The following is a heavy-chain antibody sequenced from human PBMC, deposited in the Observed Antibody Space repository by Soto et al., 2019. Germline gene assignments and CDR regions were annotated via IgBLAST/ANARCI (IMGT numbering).Heavy chain of an antibody. CDR1: KFTFSDYY. D-gene: IGHD3-10*01. V-gene: IGHV3-11*01. J-gene: IGHJ4*02. Sequence: GGSLRLSCAASKFTFSDYYMSWIRQTPGKGLECISYISTSGSTIYYADSMKGRFTISRDNAKNSLYLQMNSLRAEDTAVYYCARSPRGIRGDYRPFDYWGQGTLVTVS. CDR2: ISTSGSTI. CDR3: ARSPRGIRGDYRPFDY.